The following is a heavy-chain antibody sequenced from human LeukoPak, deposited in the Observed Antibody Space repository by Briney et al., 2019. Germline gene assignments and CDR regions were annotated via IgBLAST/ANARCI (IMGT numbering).Heavy chain of an antibody. CDR3: TTGGNVIVACTRAFDI. J-gene: IGHJ3*02. V-gene: IGHV3-15*07. CDR1: GFTFTNDW. Sequence: PGGSLRLSCAASGFTFTNDWMNWVRQVPGKGLEWVGRIKSTLDGGTTDLAAPVKDRFTVSRDDSKETLYLQMNSLKTEDTAIYYCTTGGNVIVACTRAFDIWGQGTMVTVSS. D-gene: IGHD5-12*01. CDR2: IKSTLDGGTT.